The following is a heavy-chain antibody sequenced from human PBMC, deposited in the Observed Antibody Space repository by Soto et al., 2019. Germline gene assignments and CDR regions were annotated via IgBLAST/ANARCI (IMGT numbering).Heavy chain of an antibody. V-gene: IGHV3-33*01. Sequence: QVQLVESGGGVVQPGRSLRLSCAASGLNFNRNGMHWVRQAPGKGLEWVAVIWYDGSKESYSDSVKGRFTISRDNSNNILYLQRNSVRVEDTAVYFCARDRSAGNYFYYGMDVWGQGTTVTVSS. D-gene: IGHD1-1*01. CDR1: GLNFNRNG. CDR2: IWYDGSKE. CDR3: ARDRSAGNYFYYGMDV. J-gene: IGHJ6*02.